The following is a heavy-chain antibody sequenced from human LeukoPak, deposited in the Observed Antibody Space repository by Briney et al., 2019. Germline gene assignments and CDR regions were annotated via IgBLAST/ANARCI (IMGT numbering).Heavy chain of an antibody. CDR3: ARDLEMATLDY. J-gene: IGHJ4*02. CDR2: ISYDGSNK. CDR1: GFPFSSYW. Sequence: GGSLRLSCQASGFPFSSYWMHWVRQAPGKGLEWVAVISYDGSNKYYADSVKGRFTISRDNSKNTLYLQMNSLRAEDTAVYYCARDLEMATLDYWGQGTLVTVSS. D-gene: IGHD5-24*01. V-gene: IGHV3-30*03.